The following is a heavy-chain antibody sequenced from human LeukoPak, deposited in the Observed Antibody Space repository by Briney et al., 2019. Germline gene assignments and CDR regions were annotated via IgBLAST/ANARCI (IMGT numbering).Heavy chain of an antibody. CDR1: GGSISTFF. CDR3: ARESETVAGRGLDY. CDR2: IYTSGST. Sequence: SETLSLTCTVSGGSISTFFWTWIRQPAGKGLEWIGRIYTSGSTNYNASLKSRVTMSVDTSKDQFSLKLSSVTAADTAVYYCARESETVAGRGLDYWGQGTLVTVSS. J-gene: IGHJ4*02. D-gene: IGHD6-19*01. V-gene: IGHV4-4*07.